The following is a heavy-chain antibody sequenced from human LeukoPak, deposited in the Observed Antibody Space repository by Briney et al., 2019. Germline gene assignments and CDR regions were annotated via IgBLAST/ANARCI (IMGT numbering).Heavy chain of an antibody. Sequence: SETLSLTCAVYGGSFSGYYWSWIRQPPGKGLEWIGEINHSGSTNYNPSLKSRVTISVDTSKNQFSLKLSSVTAADTAVYYCAKDGSWGDYYFYFYMDVWGKGTTVTVSS. J-gene: IGHJ6*03. CDR1: GGSFSGYY. CDR2: INHSGST. D-gene: IGHD3-16*01. CDR3: AKDGSWGDYYFYFYMDV. V-gene: IGHV4-34*01.